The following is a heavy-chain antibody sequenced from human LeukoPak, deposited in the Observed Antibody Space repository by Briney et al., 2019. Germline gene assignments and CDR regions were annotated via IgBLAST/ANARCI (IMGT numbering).Heavy chain of an antibody. J-gene: IGHJ5*02. D-gene: IGHD4-17*01. CDR3: ARIVGDYGDYGWFDP. CDR1: GYTFTNYW. CDR2: IYPGDSDT. V-gene: IGHV5-51*01. Sequence: GESLKISCKGSGYTFTNYWIGWVRQMPGKGLEWMGIIYPGDSDTRYSPSFQGQVTISADKSISTAYLQWSSLKASDTAMYYCARIVGDYGDYGWFDPWGQGTLVTVSS.